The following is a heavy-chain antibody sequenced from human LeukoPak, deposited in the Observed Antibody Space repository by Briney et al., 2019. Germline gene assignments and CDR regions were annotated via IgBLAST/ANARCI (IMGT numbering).Heavy chain of an antibody. J-gene: IGHJ4*02. Sequence: SGTLSLTCAVSGGXISSSNWWSWVRQPPGKALEWIGEIYHSGSTNYNPSLKSRVTISVDKSKNQFSLKLSSVTAADTAVYYCARLPAYYYDSSGGDYWGQGTLVTVSS. V-gene: IGHV4-4*02. CDR1: GGXISSSNW. CDR2: IYHSGST. D-gene: IGHD3-22*01. CDR3: ARLPAYYYDSSGGDY.